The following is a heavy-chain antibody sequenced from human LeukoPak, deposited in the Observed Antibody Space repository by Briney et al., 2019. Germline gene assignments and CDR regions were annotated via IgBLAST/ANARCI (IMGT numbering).Heavy chain of an antibody. D-gene: IGHD3-22*01. J-gene: IGHJ3*02. CDR2: ISYDGSNK. V-gene: IGHV3-30-3*01. Sequence: PGGSLRLSCAVSGFTFSSYAMHWVRQAPGKGLEWVAVISYDGSNKYYADSVKGRFTISRDNSKNTLYLQMNSLRAEDTAVYYCARVDSSVKYAFDIWGQGTMVTVSS. CDR1: GFTFSSYA. CDR3: ARVDSSVKYAFDI.